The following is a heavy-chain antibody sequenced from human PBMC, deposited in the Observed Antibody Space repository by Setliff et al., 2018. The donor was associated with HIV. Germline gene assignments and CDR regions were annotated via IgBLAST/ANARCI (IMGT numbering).Heavy chain of an antibody. Sequence: SETLSLTCTVSGGSITSGNYFWTWIRQPAGKGLEWIGHIYTDGSTNYNPTFRSRVTISVDSSKNQFSLKLSSVTAADTAVYYCARDARWLQFPYFDYWGQGTLVTVSS. CDR1: GGSITSGNYF. CDR2: IYTDGST. V-gene: IGHV4-61*09. D-gene: IGHD5-12*01. J-gene: IGHJ4*01. CDR3: ARDARWLQFPYFDY.